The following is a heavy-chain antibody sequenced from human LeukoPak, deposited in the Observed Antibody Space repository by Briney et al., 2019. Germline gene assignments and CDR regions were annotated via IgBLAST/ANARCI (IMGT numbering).Heavy chain of an antibody. D-gene: IGHD1-26*01. CDR1: GASISSHY. V-gene: IGHV4-59*08. CDR3: ARHRVSGSSYSALDY. CDR2: ISSSGST. Sequence: SETLSLTCTVSGASISSHYWSWIRQPPGKGLEWICYISSSGSTNYNPSLKSRVIISVDTSKTHFSLNLSSVTAADTAFYYCARHRVSGSSYSALDYWGQGNLVSVSS. J-gene: IGHJ4*02.